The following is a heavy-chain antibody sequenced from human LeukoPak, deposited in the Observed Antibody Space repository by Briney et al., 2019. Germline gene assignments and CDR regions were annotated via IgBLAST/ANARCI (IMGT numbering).Heavy chain of an antibody. CDR2: IYYSGST. CDR1: GVSISYATYQ. CDR3: ARSGWFGEASML. J-gene: IGHJ4*02. Sequence: SQTLSLTCTVSGVSISYATYQWTWIRQSAGKGLEWLGSIYYSGSTYYNPSLKSRVTLSVDTSKNQFSLKLNSVAAADTAVYYCARSGWFGEASMLWGQGTLVTVSS. V-gene: IGHV4-39*01. D-gene: IGHD3-10*01.